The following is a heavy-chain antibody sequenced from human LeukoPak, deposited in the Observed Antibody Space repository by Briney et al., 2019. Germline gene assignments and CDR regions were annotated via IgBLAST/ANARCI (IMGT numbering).Heavy chain of an antibody. CDR3: AGQSPDPAWFDP. J-gene: IGHJ5*02. CDR2: IIPIFGTA. Sequence: SVKVSCKASGGTFGSYAISWVRQAPGQGLEWMGGIIPIFGTANYAQKFQGRVTITADESTSTAYMELSSLRSEDTAVYYCAGQSPDPAWFDPWGQGTLVTVSS. V-gene: IGHV1-69*01. CDR1: GGTFGSYA.